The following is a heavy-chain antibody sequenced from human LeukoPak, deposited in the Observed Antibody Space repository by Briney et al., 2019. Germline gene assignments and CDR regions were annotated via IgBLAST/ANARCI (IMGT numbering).Heavy chain of an antibody. J-gene: IGHJ5*02. CDR1: GYRFINYY. D-gene: IGHD3-10*01. V-gene: IGHV1-46*04. CDR3: ARARITMVRGVITNNWFDP. Sequence: EASVKVSCKASGYRFINYYMHWVRQPPGQGLEWMGIIDPGSGGTTYAEKLQGRVTMTRDTSTSTVYMELSSLRSEDTAVCYCARARITMVRGVITNNWFDPWGQGTLVTVSS. CDR2: IDPGSGGT.